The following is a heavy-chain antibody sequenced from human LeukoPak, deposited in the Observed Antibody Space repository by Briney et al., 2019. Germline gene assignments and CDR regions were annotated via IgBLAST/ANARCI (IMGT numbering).Heavy chain of an antibody. D-gene: IGHD6-19*01. CDR2: INPSGGST. Sequence: ASVKVSCKASGGTFSSYAISWVRQAPGQGLEWMGIINPSGGSTSYAQKFQGRVTMTRDTSTSTVYMELSSLRSEDTAVYYCATGPSSGWYVGGQGTLVTVSS. CDR3: ATGPSSGWYV. CDR1: GGTFSSYA. V-gene: IGHV1-46*01. J-gene: IGHJ4*02.